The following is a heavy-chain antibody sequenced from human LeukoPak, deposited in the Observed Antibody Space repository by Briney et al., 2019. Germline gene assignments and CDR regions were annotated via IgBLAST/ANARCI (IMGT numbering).Heavy chain of an antibody. J-gene: IGHJ1*01. CDR2: ISYDGSNK. Sequence: GGSLRLSCAASGFTFSSYAMHWVRQAPGKGLEWVAVISYDGSNKYYADSVKGRFTISRDNSKNTLYLQMNSLRAEDTAVYYCARDPKAVAGYSAEYFQHWGQGTLVTVSS. CDR3: ARDPKAVAGYSAEYFQH. D-gene: IGHD6-19*01. CDR1: GFTFSSYA. V-gene: IGHV3-30-3*01.